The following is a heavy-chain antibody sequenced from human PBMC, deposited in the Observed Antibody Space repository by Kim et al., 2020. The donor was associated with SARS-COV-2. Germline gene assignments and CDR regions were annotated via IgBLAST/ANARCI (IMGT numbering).Heavy chain of an antibody. CDR1: GGSINSYY. CDR3: SRRACPNGVCSLDY. J-gene: IGHJ4*02. CDR2: IYNSGTT. V-gene: IGHV4-59*08. D-gene: IGHD2-8*01. Sequence: SETLSLTCTVSGGSINSYYWSWIRQPPGEGLEWIGYIYNSGTTHYNPSLKSRVTISVDTSKSHFSLKLSSVTAAATAVFYCSRRACPNGVCSLDYWGQGTLVTVSS.